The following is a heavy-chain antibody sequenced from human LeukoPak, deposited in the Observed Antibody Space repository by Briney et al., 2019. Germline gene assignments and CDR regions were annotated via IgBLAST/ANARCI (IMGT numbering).Heavy chain of an antibody. Sequence: PSETLSLTCTVAGGSISSYYWSWIRQPPGKGLEWIGYIYSSGSTNYNPSLKSRVAMSVDTSKNQFSLTLSSVTAADTAVYYCAREKSYYGMDAWGQGTTVTVSS. CDR3: AREKSYYGMDA. CDR1: GGSISSYY. CDR2: IYSSGST. J-gene: IGHJ6*02. V-gene: IGHV4-59*01.